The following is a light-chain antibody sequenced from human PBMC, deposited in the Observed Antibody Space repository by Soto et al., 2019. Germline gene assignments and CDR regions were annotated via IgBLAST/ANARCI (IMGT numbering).Light chain of an antibody. J-gene: IGKJ1*01. V-gene: IGKV3-15*01. CDR3: HQYYNRPWT. CDR2: GAS. Sequence: EIVMTQSPDTLSVSPGERASLACRASQSVSSSLAWYQQKPSQAPRLLIFGASTRATGIPARFSGSGSGTEFTLTISSLQSEDFALYYCHQYYNRPWTFGQGTKVEIK. CDR1: QSVSSS.